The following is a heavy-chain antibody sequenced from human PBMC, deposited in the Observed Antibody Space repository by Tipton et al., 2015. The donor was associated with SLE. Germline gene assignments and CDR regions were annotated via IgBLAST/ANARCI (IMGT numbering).Heavy chain of an antibody. J-gene: IGHJ4*02. V-gene: IGHV3-48*01. D-gene: IGHD6-19*01. CDR3: AKEAVYSSGWY. CDR2: ISSSSSTI. CDR1: GFTFSSYS. Sequence: SLRLSCAASGFTFSSYSMNWVRQAPGKGLEWVSYISSSSSTIYYADSVKGRFTISRDNSKNTLYLQMNSLRAEDTAVYYCAKEAVYSSGWYWGQGTLVTVSS.